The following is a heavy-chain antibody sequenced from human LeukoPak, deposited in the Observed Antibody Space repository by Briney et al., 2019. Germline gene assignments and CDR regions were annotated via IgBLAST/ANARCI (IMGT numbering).Heavy chain of an antibody. CDR1: GGSISSGGYS. CDR3: ASSTTYYYDSSGYVMDV. CDR2: IYHSGGT. V-gene: IGHV4-30-2*01. D-gene: IGHD3-22*01. J-gene: IGHJ6*02. Sequence: PSQTLSLTCAVSGGSISSGGYSWSWIRQPPGKGLEWIGYIYHSGGTYYNPSLKSRVTISVDRSKNQFSLKLSSVTAADTAVYYCASSTTYYYDSSGYVMDVWGQGTTVTVSS.